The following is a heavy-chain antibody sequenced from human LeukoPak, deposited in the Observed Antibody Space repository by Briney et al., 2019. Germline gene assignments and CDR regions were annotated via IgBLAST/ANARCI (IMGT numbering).Heavy chain of an antibody. Sequence: ASVKVSCKASGGTFSSYAISWVRQAPGQGLEWMGGISPIFGTANYAQRFQGRVTITADESTSTAYMELSSLRSEDTAVYYCARDAGVEEYQLLSGWFDPWGQGTLVTVSS. J-gene: IGHJ5*02. D-gene: IGHD2-2*01. CDR1: GGTFSSYA. V-gene: IGHV1-69*13. CDR2: ISPIFGTA. CDR3: ARDAGVEEYQLLSGWFDP.